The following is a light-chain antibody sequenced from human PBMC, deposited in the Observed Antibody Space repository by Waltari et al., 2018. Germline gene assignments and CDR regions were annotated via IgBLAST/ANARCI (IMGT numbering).Light chain of an antibody. Sequence: QSVLAQPPSASGTPGPRVPISCSGSSSNIGSKTVNWSQQLPGTAPKPLIYSINQRPSGVPDRFSGSKSGTSASLAISGLQSEDEADYYCAAWDDNLNGVVFGGGTKLTVL. CDR2: SIN. J-gene: IGLJ3*02. V-gene: IGLV1-44*01. CDR1: SSNIGSKT. CDR3: AAWDDNLNGVV.